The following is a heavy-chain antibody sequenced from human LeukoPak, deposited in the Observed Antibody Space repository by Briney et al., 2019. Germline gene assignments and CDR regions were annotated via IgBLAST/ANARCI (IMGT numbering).Heavy chain of an antibody. V-gene: IGHV3-23*01. D-gene: IGHD4-11*01. Sequence: GGSLRLSCAASGFTFSSSAMSWVRQAPGKGLEWVSAISGSGGSTYYGDSVKGRFTISRDNSKNTLYLQMNSLRAEDTAVYYCAKGDYSNYFDYWGQGTLVTVSS. J-gene: IGHJ4*02. CDR3: AKGDYSNYFDY. CDR1: GFTFSSSA. CDR2: ISGSGGST.